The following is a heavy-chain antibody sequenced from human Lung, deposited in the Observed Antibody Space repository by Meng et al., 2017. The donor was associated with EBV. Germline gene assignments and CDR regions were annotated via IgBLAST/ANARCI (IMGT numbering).Heavy chain of an antibody. Sequence: VQLVQAGAEVKKPGASVKVSCKASGYSFTTYAMHWVRQAPGQRLEWMGWINAGNGNTKYSEKFQSRVTITRDTAASTAYMELSSLRSEDTAVYYCASRPGIAVAGFDYWGQGTLVTVSS. CDR3: ASRPGIAVAGFDY. CDR1: GYSFTTYA. J-gene: IGHJ4*02. V-gene: IGHV1-3*01. CDR2: INAGNGNT. D-gene: IGHD6-19*01.